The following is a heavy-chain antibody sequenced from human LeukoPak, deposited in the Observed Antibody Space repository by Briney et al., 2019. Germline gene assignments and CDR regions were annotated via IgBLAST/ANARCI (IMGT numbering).Heavy chain of an antibody. J-gene: IGHJ4*02. CDR1: GGSISSYY. CDR3: ATVAVIRGVTYFDY. V-gene: IGHV4-59*01. CDR2: LFYSGST. Sequence: SETLSLTYTVSGGSISSYYWSWIRQPPGKGLEWIAYLFYSGSTDYNPSLESRVTISVDTSKNQFSLKLRSVTAADTAVYYCATVAVIRGVTYFDYWGQGTLVTVSS. D-gene: IGHD3-10*01.